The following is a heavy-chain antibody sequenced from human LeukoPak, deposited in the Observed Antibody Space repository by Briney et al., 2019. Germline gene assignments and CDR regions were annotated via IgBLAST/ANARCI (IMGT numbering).Heavy chain of an antibody. CDR3: ARHVPGAAGILRWFDP. CDR2: IYYSGST. D-gene: IGHD6-13*01. V-gene: IGHV4-39*01. J-gene: IGHJ5*02. CDR1: GGSISSSSYY. Sequence: ASETLSLTCTVSGGSISSSSYYWGWIRQPPGKGLEWIGSIYYSGSTYYNPSLRCRVTISVDTSKNQFSLKLSSVTAADTAVYYCARHVPGAAGILRWFDPWGQGTLVTVSS.